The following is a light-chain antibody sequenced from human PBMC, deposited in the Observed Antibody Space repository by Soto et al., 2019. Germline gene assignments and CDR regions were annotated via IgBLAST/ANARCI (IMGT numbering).Light chain of an antibody. V-gene: IGKV3-15*01. J-gene: IGKJ1*01. Sequence: EIVMTQSPATLSVSPGETATLSCRASQSVSTSLAWYQQKPGQAPRLLISVASTRATGVPARFSGSGSETDFTLTISSLQSEDFAVYYCQQYNNWWTFGQGPKVAIK. CDR3: QQYNNWWT. CDR1: QSVSTS. CDR2: VAS.